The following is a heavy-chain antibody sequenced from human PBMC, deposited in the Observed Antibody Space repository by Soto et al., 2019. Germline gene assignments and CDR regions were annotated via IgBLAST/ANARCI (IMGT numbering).Heavy chain of an antibody. CDR2: IRNKAYGYAT. D-gene: IGHD1-1*01. J-gene: IGHJ4*02. CDR1: GLNFKFPG. V-gene: IGHV3-73*01. Sequence: YGAAGLNFKFPGIHWVRKENGKGLEWVGLIRNKAYGYATAYAPSVKGRITVSRDDSKNMAFLEMNSLRIEDTAVYYCARELERVFDYWGQGTLVTVSS. CDR3: ARELERVFDY.